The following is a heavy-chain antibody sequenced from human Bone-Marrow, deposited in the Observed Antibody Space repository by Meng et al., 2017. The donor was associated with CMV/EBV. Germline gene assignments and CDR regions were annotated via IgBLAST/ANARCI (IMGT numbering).Heavy chain of an antibody. V-gene: IGHV1-2*02. CDR3: ARDRSRVVPAAPVGYYYYGMDV. CDR2: INPNSGGT. D-gene: IGHD2-2*01. Sequence: ASVKVSCKASGYTFTGYYMHWVRQAPGQGLEWMGWINPNSGGTNYAQKFQGRVTMTRDTSISTAYMELSRLRSDDTAVYYCARDRSRVVPAAPVGYYYYGMDVWGQGPTVTGYS. CDR1: GYTFTGYY. J-gene: IGHJ6*01.